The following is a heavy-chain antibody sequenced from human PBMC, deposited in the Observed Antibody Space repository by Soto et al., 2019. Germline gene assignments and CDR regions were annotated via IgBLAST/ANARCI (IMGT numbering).Heavy chain of an antibody. V-gene: IGHV4-59*01. Sequence: SETLSLTCTVSGGSISSYYWSWIRQPPGKGLEWIGYIYYSGSTNYNPSLKSRVTISVDTSKNQFSLKLSSVTAADTAVYYCARDSTADTDYWGQGTLVTVSS. CDR3: ARDSTADTDY. CDR1: GGSISSYY. D-gene: IGHD6-13*01. CDR2: IYYSGST. J-gene: IGHJ4*02.